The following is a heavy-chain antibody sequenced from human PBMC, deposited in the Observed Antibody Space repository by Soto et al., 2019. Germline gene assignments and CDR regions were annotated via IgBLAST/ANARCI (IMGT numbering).Heavy chain of an antibody. V-gene: IGHV1-18*01. CDR3: ARGVSYYYDSSGYSDAFDI. D-gene: IGHD3-22*01. J-gene: IGHJ3*02. Sequence: ASVKVSCKASGYTFTSYGISWVRQAPGQGLDWMGWISAYNGNTNYAQKLQGRVTMTTDTSTSTAYMELRSLRSDDTAVYYCARGVSYYYDSSGYSDAFDIWGQGTMVTVSS. CDR2: ISAYNGNT. CDR1: GYTFTSYG.